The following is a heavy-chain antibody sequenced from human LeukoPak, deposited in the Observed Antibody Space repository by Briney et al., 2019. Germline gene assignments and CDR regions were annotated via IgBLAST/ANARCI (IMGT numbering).Heavy chain of an antibody. CDR2: ISSSSSYI. CDR1: GFTFSSYS. Sequence: GGSLGLSCAASGFTFSSYSMNWVRQAPGKGLEWVSSISSSSSYIYYADSVKGRFTISRDNAKNPLYLQMNSLRAEDTAVYYCARATPSLPNWFDPWGQGTLVTVSS. CDR3: ARATPSLPNWFDP. V-gene: IGHV3-21*01. J-gene: IGHJ5*02.